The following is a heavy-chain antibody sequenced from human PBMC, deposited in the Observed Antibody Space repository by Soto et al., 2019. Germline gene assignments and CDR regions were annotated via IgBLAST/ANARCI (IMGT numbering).Heavy chain of an antibody. CDR1: GDSVSSNSAG. Sequence: QVQLQQSSPGLVKPSQALSLTCDISGDSVSSNSAGWNWIRQTPSRGLEWLGRKYDKSKWYYTYAPPVKSRRTVCPDTSKNQFSLRFSSGTPEDTSVYYCTRGSVDAFYGQYYMYVWDKWITDSVSS. V-gene: IGHV6-1*01. CDR3: TRGSVDAFYGQYYMYV. J-gene: IGHJ6*03. CDR2: KYDKSKWYY. D-gene: IGHD6-19*01.